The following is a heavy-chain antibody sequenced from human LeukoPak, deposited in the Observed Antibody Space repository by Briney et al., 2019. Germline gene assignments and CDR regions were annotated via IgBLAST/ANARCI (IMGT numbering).Heavy chain of an antibody. Sequence: ASVKVSCKASGYTFTTYGISWVRQAPGQGLEWMGWIRVYNGNTNYAQKLQGRVTMTTDTSTSTAYMELRSLRSDDTAVYYCARVAAAGEHYYYYMDVWGKGTTVTVSS. D-gene: IGHD6-13*01. CDR3: ARVAAAGEHYYYYMDV. CDR1: GYTFTTYG. V-gene: IGHV1-18*01. J-gene: IGHJ6*03. CDR2: IRVYNGNT.